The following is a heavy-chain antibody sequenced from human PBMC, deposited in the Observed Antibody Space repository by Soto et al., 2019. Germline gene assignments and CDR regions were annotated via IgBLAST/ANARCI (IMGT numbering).Heavy chain of an antibody. Sequence: SETLSLTCTVSGGYITIDDYYWSWIRQAPGKGLEWIGFTYYTGTTYGNPSLKSRVTMSVDPSRTHFSLRLSSVAAADTAVYYCARGYYYYGMDVWGQGTTVTVSS. CDR2: TYYTGTT. CDR3: ARGYYYYGMDV. CDR1: GGYITIDDYY. V-gene: IGHV4-30-4*01. J-gene: IGHJ6*02.